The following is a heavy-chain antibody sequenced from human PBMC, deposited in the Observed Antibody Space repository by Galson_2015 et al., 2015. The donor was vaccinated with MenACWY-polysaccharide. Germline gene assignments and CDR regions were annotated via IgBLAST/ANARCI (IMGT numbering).Heavy chain of an antibody. V-gene: IGHV3-23*01. Sequence: SLRLSCAASGFSFGSSAMTWVRRAPGTGLEWVSLISSSGGSTYYAESVTGRFTISRDNLKNTLFLQMNSLRAGDTAIYYCAKVDGPGDFYGLDHWGQGTPVLVSS. CDR1: GFSFGSSA. CDR3: AKVDGPGDFYGLDH. CDR2: ISSSGGST. D-gene: IGHD3-10*01. J-gene: IGHJ4*02.